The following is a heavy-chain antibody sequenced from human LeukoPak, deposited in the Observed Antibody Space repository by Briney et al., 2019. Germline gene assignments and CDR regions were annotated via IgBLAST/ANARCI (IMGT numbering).Heavy chain of an antibody. Sequence: GGSLRLSCAASGFTFSSYAVSWVRQAPGKGLEWVSAISGSGGSTYYADSVKGRFTISRDNSKNTLYLQMNSLRAEDTAVYYCAKGPLDDYVWGSYRYYFDYRGQGTLVTVSS. J-gene: IGHJ4*02. V-gene: IGHV3-23*01. CDR3: AKGPLDDYVWGSYRYYFDY. CDR2: ISGSGGST. CDR1: GFTFSSYA. D-gene: IGHD3-16*02.